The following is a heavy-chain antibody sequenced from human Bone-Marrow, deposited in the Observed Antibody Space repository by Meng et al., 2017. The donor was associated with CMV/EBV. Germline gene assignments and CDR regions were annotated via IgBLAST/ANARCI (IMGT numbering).Heavy chain of an antibody. J-gene: IGHJ4*02. D-gene: IGHD6-13*01. CDR3: ARGLGGSGAGAFDY. Sequence: GSLRLSCAVYGGSFSGYYWSWIRQSPGKGLEWIGEINHSGSTNYNPSLKSRVTISVDTSKNQFSLNLSSVTAADTAVYYCARGLGGSGAGAFDYWGQGTLVTFSS. CDR1: GGSFSGYY. V-gene: IGHV4-34*01. CDR2: INHSGST.